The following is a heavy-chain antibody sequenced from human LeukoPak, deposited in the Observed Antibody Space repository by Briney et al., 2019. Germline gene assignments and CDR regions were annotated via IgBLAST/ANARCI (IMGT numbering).Heavy chain of an antibody. J-gene: IGHJ4*02. D-gene: IGHD4-17*01. CDR3: AKDRYGDYSFDY. CDR1: GFTFSSYG. CDR2: ISGSGGST. Sequence: QTGRSLRLSCAASGFTFSSYGMHWVRQAPGKGLEWVSAISGSGGSTYYADSAKGRFTISRDNSKNTLYLQMNSLRAEDTAVYYCAKDRYGDYSFDYWGQETLVTVSS. V-gene: IGHV3-23*01.